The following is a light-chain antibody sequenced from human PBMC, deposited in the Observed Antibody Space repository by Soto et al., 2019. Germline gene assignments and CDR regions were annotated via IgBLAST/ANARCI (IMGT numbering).Light chain of an antibody. Sequence: EIVLTQCPATLSLSPGERATLSCRASQSVSSYLAWYQQKPGQAPGLLIYDASNRATGIPARFSGSGSGTDFTLTISSLEPEDFAVYYCQQRSNWPLTFGGGTKVEIK. CDR1: QSVSSY. CDR2: DAS. J-gene: IGKJ4*01. V-gene: IGKV3-11*01. CDR3: QQRSNWPLT.